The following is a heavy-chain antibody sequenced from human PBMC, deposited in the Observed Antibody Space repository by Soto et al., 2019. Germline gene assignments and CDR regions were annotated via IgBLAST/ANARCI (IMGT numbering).Heavy chain of an antibody. Sequence: QVQLVESGGGVVQPGRSLRLSCAASGFFFSAYGMHWVRQAPGKGLEWVAMIYYDGNNKYYADSVKGRFTISRDNSKNPPYLQMNSLRVEEPALYLCARVGGTGESDYWGQGTLVIVSS. J-gene: IGHJ4*02. CDR2: IYYDGNNK. V-gene: IGHV3-33*01. CDR3: ARVGGTGESDY. D-gene: IGHD3-16*01. CDR1: GFFFSAYG.